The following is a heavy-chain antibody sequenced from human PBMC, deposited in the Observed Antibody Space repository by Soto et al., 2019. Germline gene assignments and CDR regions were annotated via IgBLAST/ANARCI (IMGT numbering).Heavy chain of an antibody. CDR3: ARVGNYYGSGSYYATPDYYGMDV. V-gene: IGHV1-2*04. D-gene: IGHD3-10*01. CDR2: INPNSDGT. CDR1: GYTFTGYY. J-gene: IGHJ6*02. Sequence: ASVKVSCKASGYTFTGYYMHWVRQAPGQGREWMGWINPNSDGTNYAQKFQGWVTMTRDTSISTAYMELSRLRSDDTAVYYCARVGNYYGSGSYYATPDYYGMDVWGQGTTVTVSS.